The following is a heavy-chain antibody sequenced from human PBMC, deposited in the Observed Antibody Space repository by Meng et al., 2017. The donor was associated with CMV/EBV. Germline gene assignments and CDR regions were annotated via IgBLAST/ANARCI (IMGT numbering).Heavy chain of an antibody. D-gene: IGHD3-22*01. J-gene: IGHJ4*02. Sequence: GESLKISCAASGFTFSDYYMSWIRQAPGKGLEWVSYISSSGSTIYYADSVKGRFTISRDNAKNSLYLQMNSLRAEDTAVYYCARGVRITMIVVVSHDYRGQGTLVTVSS. CDR1: GFTFSDYY. V-gene: IGHV3-11*01. CDR3: ARGVRITMIVVVSHDY. CDR2: ISSSGSTI.